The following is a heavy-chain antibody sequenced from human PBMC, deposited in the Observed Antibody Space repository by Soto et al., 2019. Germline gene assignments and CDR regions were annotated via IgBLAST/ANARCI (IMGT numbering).Heavy chain of an antibody. D-gene: IGHD3-10*02. CDR2: ISGGGDVT. CDR3: AKRSLQYVSEIQAFFDR. J-gene: IGHJ5*02. Sequence: GESLRLSCAGSGFTLYRYGLTWVRQAPGKGLDWVSSISGGGDVTYYADSVKGRFTVSRDNSRNTLFLHMNNLRADDTDVYYCAKRSLQYVSEIQAFFDRCGLGNLVTV. V-gene: IGHV3-23*01. CDR1: GFTLYRYG.